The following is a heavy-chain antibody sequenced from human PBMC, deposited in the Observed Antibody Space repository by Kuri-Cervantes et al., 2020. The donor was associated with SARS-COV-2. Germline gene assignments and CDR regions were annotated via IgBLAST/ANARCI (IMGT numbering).Heavy chain of an antibody. J-gene: IGHJ6*02. CDR1: GFTLSSYW. CDR2: INSDGSST. Sequence: LSLTCAASGFTLSSYWMHWVRQAPGKGLVWVSRINSDGSSTSYADSVKGRFTISRDNAKNTLYPQMNSLRAEDTAVYYCAREPHIVPAAIYYYYYGMDVWGQGTTVTVSS. V-gene: IGHV3-74*01. D-gene: IGHD2-2*01. CDR3: AREPHIVPAAIYYYYYGMDV.